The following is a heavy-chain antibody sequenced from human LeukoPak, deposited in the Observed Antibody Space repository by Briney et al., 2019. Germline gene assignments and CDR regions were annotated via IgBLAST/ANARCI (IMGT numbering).Heavy chain of an antibody. J-gene: IGHJ4*02. CDR1: GFTVSSNY. V-gene: IGHV3-66*01. CDR2: IYSGGST. D-gene: IGHD3-9*01. CDR3: ARSRVLRYFGNF. Sequence: GGSLRLSCAASGFTVSSNYMSWVRQAPGKGLEWVSVIYSGGSTYYADSVKGRFNNSRDISKNTVYLQMNSLRAEDTAVYYCARSRVLRYFGNFWGQGTLVTVSS.